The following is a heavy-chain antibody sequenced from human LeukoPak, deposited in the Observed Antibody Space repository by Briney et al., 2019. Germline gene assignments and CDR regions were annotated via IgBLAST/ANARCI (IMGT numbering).Heavy chain of an antibody. Sequence: PSETLSLTCTASGGSISGYYWSWIRQPAGEGLEWIGHIHTSGKTNYNLSLKSRVSMSVDTSKNQFSLKLTSVTAADTAVYCCVRGGSAAAAVFDYWGQGTLVTVSS. CDR2: IHTSGKT. J-gene: IGHJ4*02. V-gene: IGHV4-4*07. CDR1: GGSISGYY. CDR3: VRGGSAAAAVFDY. D-gene: IGHD6-13*01.